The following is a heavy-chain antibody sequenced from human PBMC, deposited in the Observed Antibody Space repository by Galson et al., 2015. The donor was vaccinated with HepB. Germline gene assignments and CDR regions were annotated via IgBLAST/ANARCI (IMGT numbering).Heavy chain of an antibody. CDR1: GYTFTGYY. D-gene: IGHD1-26*01. CDR2: INPNSGGT. V-gene: IGHV1-2*04. Sequence: SVKVSCKASGYTFTGYYMHWVRQAPGQGLEWMGWINPNSGGTNYAQKFQGWVTMTRDTSISTAYMELSRLRSDDTAVYYCARVARRATTKGEFDYWGQGTLVTVSS. CDR3: ARVARRATTKGEFDY. J-gene: IGHJ4*02.